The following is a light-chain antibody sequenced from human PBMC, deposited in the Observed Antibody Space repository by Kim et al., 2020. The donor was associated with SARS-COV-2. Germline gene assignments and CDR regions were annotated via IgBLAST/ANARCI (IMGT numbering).Light chain of an antibody. CDR3: SSYTGSNNLI. CDR1: SSDVGEYNY. J-gene: IGLJ2*01. Sequence: GQSVTISCTGTSSDVGEYNYVSWYQHHPGKAPKLMIYEVSKRPSGVPDRFSGSKSGNTASLTVSGLQAEDEADYYCSSYTGSNNLIFGGGTQLTVL. CDR2: EVS. V-gene: IGLV2-8*01.